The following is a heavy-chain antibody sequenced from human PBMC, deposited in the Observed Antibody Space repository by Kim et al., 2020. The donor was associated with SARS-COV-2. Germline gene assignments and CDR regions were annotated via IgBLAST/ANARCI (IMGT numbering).Heavy chain of an antibody. CDR3: ARRRNDYVWGSKFFDY. J-gene: IGHJ4*01. CDR1: GGSISSSSYY. V-gene: IGHV4-39*01. Sequence: SETLSLTFTVSGGSISSSSYYWGWIRQPPGKGLEWIGSIYYSGSTYYNPSLKSRVTISVDTSKNQFSLKLSSVTAADTAVYYCARRRNDYVWGSKFFDY. D-gene: IGHD3-16*01. CDR2: IYYSGST.